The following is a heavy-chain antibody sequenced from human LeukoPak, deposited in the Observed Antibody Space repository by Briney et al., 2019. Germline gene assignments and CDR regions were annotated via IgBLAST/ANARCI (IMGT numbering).Heavy chain of an antibody. CDR1: GGSFSGYY. CDR2: INHSGST. CDR3: ARGLGDYYGSESLDY. D-gene: IGHD3-10*01. J-gene: IGHJ4*02. V-gene: IGHV4-34*01. Sequence: SETLSLTCAVYGGSFSGYYWSWIRQPPGKGLEWIGEINHSGSTNYNPSLKSRVTISVDTSKNQFSLKLSSVTAADTAVYYCARGLGDYYGSESLDYWGQGTLVTVSS.